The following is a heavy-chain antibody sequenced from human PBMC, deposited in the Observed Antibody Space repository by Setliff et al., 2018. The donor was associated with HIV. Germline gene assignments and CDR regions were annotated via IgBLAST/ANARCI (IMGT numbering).Heavy chain of an antibody. Sequence: PSETLSLTCTVSGGSISSHYWSWIRQPPGKGLEYIGYLRDNGNTNYNPSLKSRVTMSIDTSKNQFSLKLSSVTTADTAVYYCAKDLPFCTAGSCYSLYYGMDVWGQGTTVTVS. CDR2: LRDNGNT. J-gene: IGHJ6*02. D-gene: IGHD2-15*01. V-gene: IGHV4-59*11. CDR1: GGSISSHY. CDR3: AKDLPFCTAGSCYSLYYGMDV.